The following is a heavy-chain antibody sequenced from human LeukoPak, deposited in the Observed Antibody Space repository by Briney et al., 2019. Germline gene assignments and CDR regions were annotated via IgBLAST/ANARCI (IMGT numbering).Heavy chain of an antibody. CDR1: GFTFSSYA. V-gene: IGHV3-30*03. J-gene: IGHJ4*02. Sequence: PGGSLRLSCAASGFTFSSYAVLWVRQAPGKGLEWVALISYDGSNKYDADSVKGRFTISRDNSKNTLYPQMNSLRGDDTAVYFCARGAFSGSYPTSYFDYWGQGTLVTVSS. CDR2: ISYDGSNK. D-gene: IGHD1-26*01. CDR3: ARGAFSGSYPTSYFDY.